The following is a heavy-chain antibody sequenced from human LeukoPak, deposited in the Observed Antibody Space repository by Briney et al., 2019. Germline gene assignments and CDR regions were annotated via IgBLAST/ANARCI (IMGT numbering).Heavy chain of an antibody. Sequence: SETLSLTCTVSGGSISSYYWSWIRQPAGKGLEWIGEINHSGSTNYNPSLKSRVTISVDTSKNQFSLKLSSVTAADTAVYYCARAKVVSGYSSGWYYYHYMDVWGKGTTVTVSS. D-gene: IGHD6-19*01. CDR1: GGSISSYY. CDR2: INHSGST. J-gene: IGHJ6*03. V-gene: IGHV4-34*01. CDR3: ARAKVVSGYSSGWYYYHYMDV.